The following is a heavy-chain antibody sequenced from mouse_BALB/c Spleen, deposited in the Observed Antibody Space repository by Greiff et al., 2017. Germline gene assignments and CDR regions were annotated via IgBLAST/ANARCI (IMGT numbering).Heavy chain of an antibody. CDR2: ISCYHGAT. D-gene: IGHD1-1*01. CDR1: GYPFTGLY. Sequence: LVKTGASVKISCKAPGYPFTGLYMHWVKQGHGQSLEWIGYISCYHGATRYNQKFKGKVTFTVDTSHSTAYMQFNSLTCEDSAVDACACDCGSSTGFADWGEGTLVTVSA. V-gene: IGHV1S34*01. J-gene: IGHJ3*01. CDR3: ACDCGSSTGFAD.